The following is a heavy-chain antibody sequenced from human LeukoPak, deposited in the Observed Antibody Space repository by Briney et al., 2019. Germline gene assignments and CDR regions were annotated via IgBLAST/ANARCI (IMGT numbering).Heavy chain of an antibody. D-gene: IGHD3-22*01. V-gene: IGHV4-59*12. CDR1: GGSINNYY. CDR3: ARHYYDSSGYPYFDY. Sequence: SETLSLTCTVSGGSINNYYWSWIRQPPGKGLEWIGYIYYSGSTNYNPSLKSRVTISVDTSKNQFSLKLSSVTAADTAVYYCARHYYDSSGYPYFDYWGQGTLVTVSS. J-gene: IGHJ4*02. CDR2: IYYSGST.